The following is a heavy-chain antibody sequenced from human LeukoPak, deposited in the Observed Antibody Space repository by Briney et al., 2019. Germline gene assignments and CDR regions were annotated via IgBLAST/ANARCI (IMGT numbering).Heavy chain of an antibody. Sequence: GGSLRLSCAASGFTFSSYSMNWVRQAPGKGLEWVSSIGASGGYIYYADSVKGRFTISRDNANNSLYLQVNSLRAEDTVVYYCATSPFVTAAVHFDFWGQGTLVTVSS. CDR3: ATSPFVTAAVHFDF. D-gene: IGHD6-13*01. CDR2: IGASGGYI. J-gene: IGHJ4*02. V-gene: IGHV3-21*01. CDR1: GFTFSSYS.